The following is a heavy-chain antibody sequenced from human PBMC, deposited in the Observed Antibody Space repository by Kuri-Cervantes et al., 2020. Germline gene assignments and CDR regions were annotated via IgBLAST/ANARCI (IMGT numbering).Heavy chain of an antibody. Sequence: ASVKVSCKASGYTFTSYGISWVRQAPGLGLEWMGWISAYNGNTNYAQKLQGRVTMTTDTSTSTAYVELRSLRSDDTAVYYCARDSPPYYDFWSGYFQNYYYYGMDVWGQGTTVTVSS. CDR1: GYTFTSYG. V-gene: IGHV1-18*01. CDR2: ISAYNGNT. CDR3: ARDSPPYYDFWSGYFQNYYYYGMDV. D-gene: IGHD3-3*01. J-gene: IGHJ6*02.